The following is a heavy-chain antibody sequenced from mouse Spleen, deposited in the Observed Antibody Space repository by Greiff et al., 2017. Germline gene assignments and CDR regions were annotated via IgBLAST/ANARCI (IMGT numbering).Heavy chain of an antibody. CDR2: IDPSDSYT. J-gene: IGHJ3*01. V-gene: IGHV1-69*01. CDR3: ARREAYYSNYGSFAY. Sequence: QVQLQQSGAELVMPGASVKLSCKASGYTFTSYWMHWVKQRPGQGLEWIGEIDPSDSYTNYNQKFKGKATLTVDKSSSTAYMQLSSLTSEDSAVYYCARREAYYSNYGSFAYWGQGTLVTVSA. CDR1: GYTFTSYW. D-gene: IGHD2-5*01.